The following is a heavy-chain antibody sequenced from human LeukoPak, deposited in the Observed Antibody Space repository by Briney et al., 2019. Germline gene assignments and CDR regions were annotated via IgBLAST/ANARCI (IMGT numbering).Heavy chain of an antibody. CDR2: IYSSGST. D-gene: IGHD6-19*01. V-gene: IGHV4-61*05. CDR3: ARGGWYSDY. CDR1: GDSISSSSYY. J-gene: IGHJ4*02. Sequence: SETLSLTCTVSGDSISSSSYYWGWIRQPPGRGLEWIGYIYSSGSTKYNPSLNSRVTMSMDTSKNQFSLKLSSVTAADTAVYYCARGGWYSDYWGQGTLVTVSS.